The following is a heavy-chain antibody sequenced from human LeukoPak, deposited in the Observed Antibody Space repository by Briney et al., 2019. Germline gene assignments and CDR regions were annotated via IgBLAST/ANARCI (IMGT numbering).Heavy chain of an antibody. J-gene: IGHJ4*02. CDR2: ISYDGSNK. V-gene: IGHV3-30-3*01. D-gene: IGHD3-22*01. Sequence: GGSLRLSCAASGFTFSSYAMHWVRQAPGKGLEWVAVISYDGSNKYYADSVKGRFTISRDNSKNTLYLQMNSLRAEDTAVYYCARDYYDSSGYYYGFFDYWGQGTLVTVSS. CDR3: ARDYYDSSGYYYGFFDY. CDR1: GFTFSSYA.